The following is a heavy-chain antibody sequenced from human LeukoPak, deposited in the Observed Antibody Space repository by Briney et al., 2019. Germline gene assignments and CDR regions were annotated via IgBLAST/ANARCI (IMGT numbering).Heavy chain of an antibody. D-gene: IGHD3-3*01. J-gene: IGHJ4*02. CDR2: IYSGGST. Sequence: AGSLRLSCAASGFTVSSNYMSWVRQAPGKGLEWVSVIYSGGSTYYADSVKGRFTISRDNSKNTLYLQMNSLRAEDTAVYYCARANYDFWSGYPTSYYFDYWGQGTLVAVSS. CDR1: GFTVSSNY. CDR3: ARANYDFWSGYPTSYYFDY. V-gene: IGHV3-53*01.